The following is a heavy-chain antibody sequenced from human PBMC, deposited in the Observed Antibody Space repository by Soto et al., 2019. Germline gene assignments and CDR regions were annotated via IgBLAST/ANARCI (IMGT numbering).Heavy chain of an antibody. D-gene: IGHD3-22*01. CDR1: GGSISSGGYY. V-gene: IGHV4-31*03. Sequence: SETLSLTCTVSGGSISSGGYYWSWIRQHPGKGLEWIGYIYYSGSTYYNPSLKSRVTISVDTSKNQFSLKLSSVTAADTAVYYCARQVTTYYYDSSGYYYFDYWGRGTLVTVSS. J-gene: IGHJ4*02. CDR2: IYYSGST. CDR3: ARQVTTYYYDSSGYYYFDY.